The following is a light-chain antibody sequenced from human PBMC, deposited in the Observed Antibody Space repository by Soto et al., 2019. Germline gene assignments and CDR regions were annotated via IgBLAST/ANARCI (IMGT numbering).Light chain of an antibody. CDR2: KAS. J-gene: IGKJ4*01. CDR1: QTISSW. V-gene: IGKV1-5*03. Sequence: IQMPQTPSTLSGSVGYRVTITCRASQTISSWLAWYQQKPGKAPKLLIYKASTLKSGVPSRFSGSGSGTEFTLTISRLEPEDFAVYYCQQYGYSLTFGGGTKVDI. CDR3: QQYGYSLT.